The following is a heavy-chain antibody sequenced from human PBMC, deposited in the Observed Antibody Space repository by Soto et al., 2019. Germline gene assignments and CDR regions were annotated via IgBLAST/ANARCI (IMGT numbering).Heavy chain of an antibody. D-gene: IGHD6-13*01. CDR2: IIPILGIA. J-gene: IGHJ4*02. CDR1: GGTFSSYT. CDR3: ARDPGIAAAEDY. Sequence: QVQLVQSGAEVKKPGSSVKFSCKASGGTFSSYTISWVRQAPGQGLEWMGRIIPILGIANYAQKFQGRVTITADKSTSTAYLELSSLSSEDTAVYYCARDPGIAAAEDYWGQGTLVTVSS. V-gene: IGHV1-69*08.